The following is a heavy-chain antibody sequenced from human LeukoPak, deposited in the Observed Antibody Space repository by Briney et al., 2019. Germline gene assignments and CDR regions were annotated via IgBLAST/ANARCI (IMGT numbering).Heavy chain of an antibody. J-gene: IGHJ4*02. Sequence: GGSLRLSCAASGFTFSSYAMSWVRQAPGKGLEWVSGISGSGDNTYYADSVKGRFTISRDNSKNTLYLQINSLRAEDTAVYYCARDKIVGATHFDSWGQGTLVTVSS. D-gene: IGHD1-26*01. CDR3: ARDKIVGATHFDS. V-gene: IGHV3-23*01. CDR1: GFTFSSYA. CDR2: ISGSGDNT.